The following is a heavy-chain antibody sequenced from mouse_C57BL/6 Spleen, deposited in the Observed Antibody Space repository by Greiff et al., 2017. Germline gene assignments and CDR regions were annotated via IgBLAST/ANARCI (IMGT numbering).Heavy chain of an antibody. CDR2: IDPSDSYT. CDR3: ARSGWAY. D-gene: IGHD3-1*01. Sequence: VQLQQPGAELVKPGASVKLSCKASGYTFTSYWMQWVKQRPGQGLEWIGEIDPSDSYTNYNQKFKGKATLTVDTSSSTAYMQLSSLTSEDSAVYYCARSGWAYWGQGTSVTVSS. J-gene: IGHJ4*01. CDR1: GYTFTSYW. V-gene: IGHV1-50*01.